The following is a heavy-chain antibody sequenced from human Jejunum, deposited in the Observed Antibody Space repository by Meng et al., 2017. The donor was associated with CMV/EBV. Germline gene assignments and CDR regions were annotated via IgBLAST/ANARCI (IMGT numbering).Heavy chain of an antibody. CDR3: GDFEAG. CDR1: GFTFSSYW. D-gene: IGHD3-3*01. Sequence: LKISSAASGFTFSSYWIHWVRQAPGKGLVWVSSISNIGSFKACADSVKGRFTVSRDNAKNTAYLQMNSLTVEDAAVYYCGDFEAGWGQGTLVTVSS. CDR2: ISNIGSFK. V-gene: IGHV3-74*01. J-gene: IGHJ4*02.